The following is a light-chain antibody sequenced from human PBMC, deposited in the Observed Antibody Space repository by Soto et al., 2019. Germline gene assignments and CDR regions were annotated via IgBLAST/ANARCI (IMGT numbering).Light chain of an antibody. CDR3: QHYHSYPLT. V-gene: IGKV1-5*03. CDR2: LAS. CDR1: QSISSW. J-gene: IGKJ4*01. Sequence: DIQMTQSPSTLSASVGDRVTITCRASQSISSWLAWYQHRPGKAPKLLIYLASSLESGVPSRFSGSGSGTEFTLTISSLQPDDFATYYGQHYHSYPLTFGGGTKVEIK.